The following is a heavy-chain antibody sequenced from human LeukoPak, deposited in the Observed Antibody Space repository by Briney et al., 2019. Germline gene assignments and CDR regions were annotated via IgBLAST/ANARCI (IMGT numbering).Heavy chain of an antibody. CDR1: GYTFTGYY. CDR3: ASSPDIAAAEGGAFDI. V-gene: IGHV1-2*02. J-gene: IGHJ3*02. CDR2: INPNSGGT. D-gene: IGHD6-13*01. Sequence: ASVKVSCKASGYTFTGYYMHWVRQAPGQGLEWMGWINPNSGGTNYAQKFQGRVTMTRDTSISTAYMELSRLRSDDTAVYYCASSPDIAAAEGGAFDIWGQGTMVTVSS.